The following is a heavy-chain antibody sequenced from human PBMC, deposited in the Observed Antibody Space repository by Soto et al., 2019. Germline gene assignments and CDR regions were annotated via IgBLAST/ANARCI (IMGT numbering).Heavy chain of an antibody. J-gene: IGHJ6*02. CDR1: GYTFTSYG. V-gene: IGHV1-18*01. D-gene: IGHD3-10*01. CDR2: ISAYNGNT. Sequence: ASVKVSCKASGYTFTSYGISWVRQAPGQGLEWMGWISAYNGNTNYAQKLQGRVTMTTDTSTSTAYMELRGLRSDDTAVYYCARHRISFSYYGMDVWGQGTTVTVSS. CDR3: ARHRISFSYYGMDV.